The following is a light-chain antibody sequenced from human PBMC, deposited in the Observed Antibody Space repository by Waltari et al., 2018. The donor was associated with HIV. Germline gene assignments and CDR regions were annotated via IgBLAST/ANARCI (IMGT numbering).Light chain of an antibody. J-gene: IGKJ2*01. CDR1: QSLLHSDGYNF. Sequence: IVLIQSPLSLPVTPGQPATISGRSGQSLLHSDGYNFLDWYLQGPGQPPQLLIYLGSHRAPGVPTRFTGSGSDTNFILNITRVEADDVGVYLCMQSLAIPHTFGQGTRVEI. CDR2: LGS. V-gene: IGKV2-28*01. CDR3: MQSLAIPHT.